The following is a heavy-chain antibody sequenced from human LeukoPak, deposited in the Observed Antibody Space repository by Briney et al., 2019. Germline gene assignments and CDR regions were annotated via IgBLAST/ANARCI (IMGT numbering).Heavy chain of an antibody. Sequence: TSESLSLTCAVSGGSLISSNWWSWVRQPPGKGLEWIGDNYHSGSTNFNPSLKNRVAISLDTSKNQFSLKLSSVTAADTAVYYCARASYYDSSAYYYFDCWGQGTLVTVS. D-gene: IGHD3-22*01. CDR2: NYHSGST. J-gene: IGHJ4*02. V-gene: IGHV4-4*02. CDR1: GGSLISSNW. CDR3: ARASYYDSSAYYYFDC.